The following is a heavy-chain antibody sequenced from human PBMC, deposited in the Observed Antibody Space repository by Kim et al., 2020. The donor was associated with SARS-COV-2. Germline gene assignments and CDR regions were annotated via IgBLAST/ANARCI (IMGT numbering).Heavy chain of an antibody. D-gene: IGHD3-22*01. CDR2: INAGNGDT. V-gene: IGHV1-3*01. Sequence: ASVKVSCKASEYTFTRYTMHWVRQAPGQRLEWMGWINAGNGDTKYSQNFQGRVTITGDTSASTAYMELSSLRSEDTAVYYCARGPPYSDSSGYIFDYWGQGTLVTVSS. J-gene: IGHJ4*02. CDR3: ARGPPYSDSSGYIFDY. CDR1: EYTFTRYT.